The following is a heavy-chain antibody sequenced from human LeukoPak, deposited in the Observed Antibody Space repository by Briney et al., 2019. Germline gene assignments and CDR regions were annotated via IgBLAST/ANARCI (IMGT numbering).Heavy chain of an antibody. CDR3: ARLYGGNATPFYYYYYMDV. CDR1: GGSISSYY. J-gene: IGHJ6*03. CDR2: IYYSGST. V-gene: IGHV4-59*08. D-gene: IGHD4-23*01. Sequence: PSETLSLTCTVSGGSISSYYWSWIRQPPGKGLEWIGYIYYSGSTSYNPSLKSRVTISVDTSKKQFSLKLSSVTAADTAVYYCARLYGGNATPFYYYYYMDVWGKGTTVTISS.